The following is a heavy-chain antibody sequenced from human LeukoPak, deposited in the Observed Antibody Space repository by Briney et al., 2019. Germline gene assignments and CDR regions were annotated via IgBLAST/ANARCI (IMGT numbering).Heavy chain of an antibody. J-gene: IGHJ4*02. V-gene: IGHV4-34*01. CDR1: GTSFSSYY. Sequence: SETLSLTRAVSGTSFSSYYWSWIRQPPGQGLEWIGEVNHSGYTNDNPSLKSRVTISVDTSKNQFSLRLRSVTAADTAVYFCARMTTGHDFWGQGTLVTVSS. CDR2: VNHSGYT. D-gene: IGHD4-17*01. CDR3: ARMTTGHDF.